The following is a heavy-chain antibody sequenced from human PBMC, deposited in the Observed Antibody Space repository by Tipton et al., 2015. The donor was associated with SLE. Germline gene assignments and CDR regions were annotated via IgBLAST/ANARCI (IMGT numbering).Heavy chain of an antibody. D-gene: IGHD3-22*01. CDR1: GGSISRSNFY. V-gene: IGHV4-39*07. J-gene: IGHJ4*02. CDR3: ARYFYDSSGVCLFDL. CDR2: FYYGKST. Sequence: TLSLTCTVSGGSISRSNFYWAWIRQPPGKGLEWIGSFYYGKSTFYNPSLKSRVSISVDTSTNRLFLNLISVTAADTALYYCARYFYDSSGVCLFDLWGQGTLVTVSS.